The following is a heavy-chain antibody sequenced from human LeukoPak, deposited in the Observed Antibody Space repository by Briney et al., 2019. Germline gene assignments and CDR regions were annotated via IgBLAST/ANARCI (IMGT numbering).Heavy chain of an antibody. D-gene: IGHD1-26*01. V-gene: IGHV4-59*01. CDR2: IYYSGST. CDR3: ARAFPGEWELLDAFDI. J-gene: IGHJ3*02. CDR1: GGSISSYY. Sequence: KPSETLSLTCTVSGGSISSYYWSWIRQPPGKGLEWIGYIYYSGSTNYNPSLKSRVTISVDTSKNQFSLKLSSVTAADTAVYYCARAFPGEWELLDAFDIWGQGTMVTVSS.